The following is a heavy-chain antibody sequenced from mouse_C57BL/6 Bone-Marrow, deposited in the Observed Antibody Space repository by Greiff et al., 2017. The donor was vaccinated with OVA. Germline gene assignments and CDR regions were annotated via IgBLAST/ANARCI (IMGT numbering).Heavy chain of an antibody. CDR1: GFTFSSYG. D-gene: IGHD2-3*01. J-gene: IGHJ3*01. Sequence: EVQGVESGGDLVKPGGSLKLSCAASGFTFSSYGMSWVRQTPDKRLEWVATISSGGSYTYYPDSVKGRFTFSRDNAKNTLYLQMSSLKSEDTAMDYCASRRWTAWFAYWGQGTLVTVSA. V-gene: IGHV5-6*01. CDR3: ASRRWTAWFAY. CDR2: ISSGGSYT.